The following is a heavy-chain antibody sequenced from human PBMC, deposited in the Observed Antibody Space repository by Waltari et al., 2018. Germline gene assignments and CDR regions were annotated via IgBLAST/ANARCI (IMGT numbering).Heavy chain of an antibody. CDR1: GLPVRTSF. J-gene: IGHJ3*02. Sequence: EVQLMESGGGLVQPGGSLRLACVASGLPVRTSFRGWVRPAPGKGLEWVSAIFSGDTTYYTDSVKGRLSTSRDNSKNTLFLQMNSLRAEDTAVYYCARVARGTLYDAFDIWGQGTMVTVSS. CDR2: IFSGDTT. D-gene: IGHD1-26*01. CDR3: ARVARGTLYDAFDI. V-gene: IGHV3-66*01.